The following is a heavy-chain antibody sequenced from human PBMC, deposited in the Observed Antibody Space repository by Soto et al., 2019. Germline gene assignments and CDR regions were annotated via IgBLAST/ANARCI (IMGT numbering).Heavy chain of an antibody. CDR1: GFTFSDYY. J-gene: IGHJ4*02. CDR2: ISKTSTSS. CDR3: ARHNGGTCVY. D-gene: IGHD2-8*01. V-gene: IGHV3-11*05. Sequence: QVLLVESGRALVKPGGSLRLSCAASGFTFSDYYMSWIRQPPGKGLEWVSYISKTSTSSNYGDSMKGRFTISRDNAKNSLYLQMNSLRAVDTSVYYCARHNGGTCVYWGQGTLVTVSS.